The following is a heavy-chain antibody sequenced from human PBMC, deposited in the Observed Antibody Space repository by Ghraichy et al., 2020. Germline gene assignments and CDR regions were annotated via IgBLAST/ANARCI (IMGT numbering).Heavy chain of an antibody. V-gene: IGHV3-23*01. J-gene: IGHJ3*02. CDR2: ISGTSDSGDNT. D-gene: IGHD1-1*01. CDR1: GFTFSTYG. Sequence: GGSLRLSCAASGFTFSTYGMSWVRQAPGKGLEWVSSISGTSDSGDNTYYAASEKGRFTITRDNSKNTLWLQMNSLRVEDTAVYYCAKVRPKIPGTFGIWGQGTLVTVSS. CDR3: AKVRPKIPGTFGI.